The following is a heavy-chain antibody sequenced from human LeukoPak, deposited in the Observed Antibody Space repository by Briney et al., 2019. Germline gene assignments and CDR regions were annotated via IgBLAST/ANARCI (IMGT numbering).Heavy chain of an antibody. V-gene: IGHV1-18*01. CDR2: ISAYNGNT. Sequence: ASVKVSCTASGYTFTSYGISWVRQAPGQGLGWMGWISAYNGNTNYAQKLQGRVTMTTDTSTSTAYMELRSLRSDDTAVYYCARDRLYYYGMDVWGQGTTVTVSS. CDR1: GYTFTSYG. J-gene: IGHJ6*02. CDR3: ARDRLYYYGMDV.